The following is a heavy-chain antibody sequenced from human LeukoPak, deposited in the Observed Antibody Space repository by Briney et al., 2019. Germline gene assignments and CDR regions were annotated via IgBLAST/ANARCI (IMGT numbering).Heavy chain of an antibody. J-gene: IGHJ4*02. CDR1: GYSFYNYW. CDR2: IFRGESNN. Sequence: GGSLKISCKTSGYSFYNYWIGWVRQMPGKGLGGVAIIFRGESNNIYSPSFRGQVTISADKSISTAYLQWSSLKASDTAMYYCARRPEYYFDYWGQGALVTVPS. V-gene: IGHV5-51*01. CDR3: ARRPEYYFDY.